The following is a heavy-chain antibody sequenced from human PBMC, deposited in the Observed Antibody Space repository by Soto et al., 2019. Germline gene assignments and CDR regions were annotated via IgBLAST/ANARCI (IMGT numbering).Heavy chain of an antibody. CDR1: GFTFNRFA. D-gene: IGHD2-15*01. V-gene: IGHV3-23*01. CDR3: AKLGYCSGGTCYLDYYNGLDV. Sequence: EVQLLESGGGLVQPGGSLRLSCAASGFTFNRFAMTWVRQAPGKGLEWVSTIGASGDNTFYADSVKGRFTISRDNSGDTLFRQMNRLRAEDTALYYCAKLGYCSGGTCYLDYYNGLDVWGQGTTVTVSS. J-gene: IGHJ6*02. CDR2: IGASGDNT.